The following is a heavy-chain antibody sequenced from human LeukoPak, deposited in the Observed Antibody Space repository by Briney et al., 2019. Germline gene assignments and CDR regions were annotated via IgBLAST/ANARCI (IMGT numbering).Heavy chain of an antibody. CDR1: GGTFSSYA. J-gene: IGHJ5*02. Sequence: SVKVSCKASGGTFSSYAISWVRQAPGQGLEWMGGIIPIFGTANYAQKFQGRVTITADEPTSTAYMELSSLRSEDTAVYYCARGASGYSGYATNWFDPWGQGTLVTVSS. D-gene: IGHD5-12*01. V-gene: IGHV1-69*01. CDR3: ARGASGYSGYATNWFDP. CDR2: IIPIFGTA.